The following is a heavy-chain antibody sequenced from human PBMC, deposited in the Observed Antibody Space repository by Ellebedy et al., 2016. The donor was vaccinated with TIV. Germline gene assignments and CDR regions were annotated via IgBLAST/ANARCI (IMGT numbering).Heavy chain of an antibody. CDR1: GGSISSGGYY. J-gene: IGHJ4*02. V-gene: IGHV4-39*07. CDR3: ARGRYYDSSGYYFFDY. CDR2: INHSGST. Sequence: SETLSLXCTVSGGSISSGGYYWSWIRQPPGKGLEWIGEINHSGSTNYNPSLKSRVTISVDTSKNQFSLKLSSVTAADTAVYYCARGRYYDSSGYYFFDYWGQGTLVTVSS. D-gene: IGHD3-22*01.